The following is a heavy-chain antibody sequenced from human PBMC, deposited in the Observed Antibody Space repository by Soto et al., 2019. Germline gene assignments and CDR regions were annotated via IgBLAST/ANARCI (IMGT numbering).Heavy chain of an antibody. V-gene: IGHV1-69*13. CDR2: IIPIFGTA. CDR1: GGTFSSYA. D-gene: IGHD6-6*01. J-gene: IGHJ6*02. Sequence: GASVKVSCKASGGTFSSYAISWVRQAPGQRLEWMGGIIPIFGTANYAQKFQGRVTITADESTSTAYMELSSLRSEDTAVYYCARSPTSSSPGGYYYYYGMDVWGQGTTVTVSS. CDR3: ARSPTSSSPGGYYYYYGMDV.